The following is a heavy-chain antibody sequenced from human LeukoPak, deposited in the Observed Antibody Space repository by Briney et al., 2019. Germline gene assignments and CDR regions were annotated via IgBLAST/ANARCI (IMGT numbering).Heavy chain of an antibody. D-gene: IGHD4-17*01. V-gene: IGHV3-23*01. Sequence: GGSLRLSCAASGFTFSSYAMSWVRQAPGKGLVWVSRINGIGSSSNYADSVKGRFTISRDNAKNSLYLQMNSLRAEDTAVYYCAREYGDPIDYWGQGTLVTVSS. J-gene: IGHJ4*02. CDR3: AREYGDPIDY. CDR2: INGIGSSS. CDR1: GFTFSSYA.